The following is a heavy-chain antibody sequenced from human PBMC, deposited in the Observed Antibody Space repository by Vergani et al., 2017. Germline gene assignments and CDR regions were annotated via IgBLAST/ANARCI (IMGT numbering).Heavy chain of an antibody. CDR1: GGSISTYY. J-gene: IGHJ4*02. D-gene: IGHD1-1*01. V-gene: IGHV4-59*01. Sequence: QVQLQESGPGLVKPSETLSLTCTVSGGSISTYYWSWIRQPPGKGLEWIGYIYYSGSTKYNPSLKSRVTISVDTSKSQFSLRLSSVTAADTAVYYCARESHQLGDYWGQGTLVTVSS. CDR3: ARESHQLGDY. CDR2: IYYSGST.